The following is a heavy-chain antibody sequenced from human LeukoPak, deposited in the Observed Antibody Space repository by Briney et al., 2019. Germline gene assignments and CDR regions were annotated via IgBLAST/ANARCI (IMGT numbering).Heavy chain of an antibody. D-gene: IGHD3-10*01. J-gene: IGHJ3*02. CDR3: ARTMVRGPSDAFDI. CDR1: GGTFSSYA. V-gene: IGHV1-69*04. CDR2: IIPILGIA. Sequence: SVKVSCKASGGTFSSYAISWVRQAPGQGLEWMGRIIPILGIANYAQKFQGRVTITADKSTSTAYMELSSLRSEDTAVYYCARTMVRGPSDAFDIWGQGTMVTVSS.